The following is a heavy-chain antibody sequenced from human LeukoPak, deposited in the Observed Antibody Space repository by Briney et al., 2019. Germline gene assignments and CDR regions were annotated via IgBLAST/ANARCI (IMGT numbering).Heavy chain of an antibody. V-gene: IGHV4-34*01. CDR1: GGSFSGYY. CDR2: INHSGST. J-gene: IGHJ4*02. D-gene: IGHD5-12*01. CDR3: ARSVATTFDY. Sequence: SETLSLTCAVYGGSFSGYYWSWIRQPPGKGLEWIGEINHSGSTNYNPSLKSRVTISVDTSKNQFSLKLSSVTAADTAVYYCARSVATTFDYWGQGTLVTVSS.